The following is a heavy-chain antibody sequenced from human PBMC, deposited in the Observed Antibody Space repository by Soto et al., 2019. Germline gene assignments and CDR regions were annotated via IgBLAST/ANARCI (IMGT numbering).Heavy chain of an antibody. D-gene: IGHD3-10*01. CDR1: GGTFSSYA. CDR2: IIPIFGTA. J-gene: IGHJ5*02. Sequence: ASVKVSCKASGGTFSSYAISCVRPAPGQGLEWMGGIIPIFGTANYAQKFQGRVTITADESTSTAYMELSSLRSEDTAVYYCARVLLWFGETSNWFDPWGQGTLVTVSS. V-gene: IGHV1-69*13. CDR3: ARVLLWFGETSNWFDP.